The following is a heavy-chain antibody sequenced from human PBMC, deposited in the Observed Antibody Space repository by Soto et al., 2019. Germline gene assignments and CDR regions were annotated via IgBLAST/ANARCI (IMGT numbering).Heavy chain of an antibody. V-gene: IGHV1-2*02. CDR2: INPNSGGT. D-gene: IGHD2-21*02. CDR1: GYTFTNYY. Sequence: QAQLVQSGAEVKKPGASVKVSCKASGYTFTNYYVHWVRQAPGQGLEWMGWINPNSGGTKYAQKFQGRVTMTRATSINTAYMDLSRLRSDDTAVYYCARQLAYCGGDCYTEPIDYWGQGTLVTVSS. J-gene: IGHJ4*02. CDR3: ARQLAYCGGDCYTEPIDY.